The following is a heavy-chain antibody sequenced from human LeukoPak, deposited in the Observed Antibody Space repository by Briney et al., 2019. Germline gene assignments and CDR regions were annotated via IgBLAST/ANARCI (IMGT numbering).Heavy chain of an antibody. Sequence: PGGSLRLSCAASGFTFDDYGMSWVRQAPGKGLEWVANIRQDGSERYYLDSVKGRFTISRDNAKNSLYLQMNTLTGEDTAVYYCARGANYGDYYPLYYFDSWGQGTLVTVSS. J-gene: IGHJ4*02. D-gene: IGHD2-21*02. CDR3: ARGANYGDYYPLYYFDS. V-gene: IGHV3-7*01. CDR1: GFTFDDYG. CDR2: IRQDGSER.